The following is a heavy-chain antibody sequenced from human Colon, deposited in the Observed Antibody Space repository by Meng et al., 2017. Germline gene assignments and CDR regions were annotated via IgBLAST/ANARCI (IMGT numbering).Heavy chain of an antibody. V-gene: IGHV3-23*01. CDR2: TTGSGGGGGT. CDR1: GFTLNNYA. Sequence: GESLKISCAASGFTLNNYAMNWVRQAPGKGLEWVSSTTGSGGGGGTYHADSVKGRFTISRDDSKSTVYLQMNSLRVEDTAVYYCAKASLGHCTGARCYTFDNWGQGTLVTVSS. D-gene: IGHD2-8*02. J-gene: IGHJ4*02. CDR3: AKASLGHCTGARCYTFDN.